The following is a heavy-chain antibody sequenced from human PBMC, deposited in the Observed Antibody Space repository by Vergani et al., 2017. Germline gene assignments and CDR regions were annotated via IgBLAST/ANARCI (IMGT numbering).Heavy chain of an antibody. CDR1: GGTFSSYA. CDR3: ARNSVVPAAIVVAFDI. CDR2: IIPIFGTA. Sequence: QVQLVQSGAEVKKPGASVKVSCKASGGTFSSYAISWVRQAPGQGLEWMGGIIPIFGTANYAQKFQGRVTITADESTSTAYMALSILRSEDTAVYYCARNSVVPAAIVVAFDIWGQGTMVTVSS. J-gene: IGHJ3*02. V-gene: IGHV1-69*01. D-gene: IGHD2-2*01.